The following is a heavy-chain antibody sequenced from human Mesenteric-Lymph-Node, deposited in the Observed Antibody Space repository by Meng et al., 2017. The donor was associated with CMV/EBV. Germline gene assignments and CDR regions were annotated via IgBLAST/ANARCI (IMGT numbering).Heavy chain of an antibody. V-gene: IGHV3-9*01. D-gene: IGHD1-14*01. CDR2: ISWNSGSI. CDR3: IGESQPGGCDY. Sequence: GGSLRLSCTVSGDYSSSNNYYWGWIRQPPGKGLEWVSGISWNSGSIGYADSVKGRFTISRDNAKNSLYLQMNSLRAEDTALYYCIGESQPGGCDYWGQGTLVTVSS. CDR1: GDYSSSNNYY. J-gene: IGHJ4*02.